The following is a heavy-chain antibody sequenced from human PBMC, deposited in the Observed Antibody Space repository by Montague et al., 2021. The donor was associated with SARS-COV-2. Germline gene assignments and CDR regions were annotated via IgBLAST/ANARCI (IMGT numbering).Heavy chain of an antibody. Sequence: SETLSLTCTVSGGSITTYYWSWIRQPPGKGLEWIANIYYSGSTYYNPSLKSRVTISVDTSKNQFSLRLSSVTAADTAVYYCARCEITIIVVVDAFDYWGRGTMVTVSS. CDR3: ARCEITIIVVVDAFDY. D-gene: IGHD3-22*01. CDR2: IYYSGST. V-gene: IGHV4-59*01. CDR1: GGSITTYY. J-gene: IGHJ3*01.